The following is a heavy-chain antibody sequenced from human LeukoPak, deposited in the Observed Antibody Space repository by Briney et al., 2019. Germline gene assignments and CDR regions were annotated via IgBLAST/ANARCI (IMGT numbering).Heavy chain of an antibody. CDR3: ARVGRSFYYDSSGYLDY. V-gene: IGHV3-11*01. D-gene: IGHD3-22*01. CDR2: ISSSGSTI. CDR1: GFTFSDYY. Sequence: GGSLRLSCAASGFTFSDYYMSGIRQAPGKGLEWVSYISSSGSTIYYADSVKGRFTISRDNAKNSLYLQMNSLRAEDTAVYYCARVGRSFYYDSSGYLDYWGQGTLVTVSS. J-gene: IGHJ4*02.